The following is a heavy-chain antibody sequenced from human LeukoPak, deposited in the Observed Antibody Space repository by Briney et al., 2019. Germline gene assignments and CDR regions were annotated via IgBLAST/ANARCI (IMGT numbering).Heavy chain of an antibody. CDR3: ASRSGGSSAAGAFDI. D-gene: IGHD2-15*01. V-gene: IGHV5-51*01. J-gene: IGHJ3*02. Sequence: GESLKISYKGSGYSFTSYWIGWVRQMPGKGLEWMGIIYPGDSDTRYSPSFQGQVTISADKSISTAYLQWSSLKASDTAMYYCASRSGGSSAAGAFDIWGQGTMVTVSS. CDR2: IYPGDSDT. CDR1: GYSFTSYW.